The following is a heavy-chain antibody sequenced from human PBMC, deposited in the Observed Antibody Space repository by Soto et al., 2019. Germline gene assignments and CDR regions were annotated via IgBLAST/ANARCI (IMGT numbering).Heavy chain of an antibody. D-gene: IGHD2-21*01. V-gene: IGHV4-4*07. Sequence: TSETLSLTXNVSDDSLSTYYWSWIRQPAGKGLEWIGRIYASGSTNYNPSLKSRVSMSVDTSKKQFSLKMISVTAADTAMYYCARSAIPRGGWFRPWGQGVLVTVSS. CDR3: ARSAIPRGGWFRP. J-gene: IGHJ5*02. CDR2: IYASGST. CDR1: DDSLSTYY.